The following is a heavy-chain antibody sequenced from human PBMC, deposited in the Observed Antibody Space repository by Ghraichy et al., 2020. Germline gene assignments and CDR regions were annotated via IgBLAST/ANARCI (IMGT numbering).Heavy chain of an antibody. J-gene: IGHJ6*02. Sequence: LSLTCAASRFTFRNFAMSWVRQTPGTGLDWVSSISDSGGSTYYADSVKGRFIISRDNFENTLFLQMNSLRLEDTAVYFCAKRDYGGTSGYYAMDVWGQGTTVTVSS. CDR1: RFTFRNFA. CDR3: AKRDYGGTSGYYAMDV. V-gene: IGHV3-23*01. CDR2: ISDSGGST. D-gene: IGHD4-23*01.